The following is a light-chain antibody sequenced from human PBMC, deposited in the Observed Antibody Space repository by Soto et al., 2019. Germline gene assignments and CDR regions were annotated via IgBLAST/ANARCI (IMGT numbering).Light chain of an antibody. CDR1: QSVSRD. CDR2: GAS. CDR3: QQYDKWPTWT. Sequence: EIVLTQSHSTLSVSPGGRAPLSCSASQSVSRDLAWYQQKPGQAPRLLIYGASTRAPSIPARFSGSGSGTDFTLTISSLQSEDFAVYYCQQYDKWPTWTFGQGSKVDI. J-gene: IGKJ1*01. V-gene: IGKV3-15*01.